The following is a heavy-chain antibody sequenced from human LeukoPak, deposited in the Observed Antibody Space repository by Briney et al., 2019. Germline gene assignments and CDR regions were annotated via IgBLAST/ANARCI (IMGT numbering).Heavy chain of an antibody. Sequence: SETLSLTCTVSGGSISSGGYYWTWIRQHPGKGPEWIGYIYYSGSTYYNPSLKSRVTISVDTSKNQFSLRLSSVTAADTAVYYCALGYCGGGSCYAREYFQHWGQGTLVTVSS. CDR1: GGSISSGGYY. V-gene: IGHV4-31*03. D-gene: IGHD2-15*01. CDR2: IYYSGST. J-gene: IGHJ1*01. CDR3: ALGYCGGGSCYAREYFQH.